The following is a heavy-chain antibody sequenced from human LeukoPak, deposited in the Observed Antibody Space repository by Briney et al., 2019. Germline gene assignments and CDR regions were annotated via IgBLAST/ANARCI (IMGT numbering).Heavy chain of an antibody. CDR3: ARDLKETHYYDSSGLDY. CDR2: MNPNSGNT. J-gene: IGHJ4*02. CDR1: GYTFTSYD. Sequence: ASVKVSCKASGYTFTSYDINWVRQATGQGLEWMGWMNPNSGNTGYAQKFQGRVTMTRDTSISTAYMELSRLRSDDTAVYYCARDLKETHYYDSSGLDYWGQGTLVTVSS. D-gene: IGHD3-22*01. V-gene: IGHV1-8*02.